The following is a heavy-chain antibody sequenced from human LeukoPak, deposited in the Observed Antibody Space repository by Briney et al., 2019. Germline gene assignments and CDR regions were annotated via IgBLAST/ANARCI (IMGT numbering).Heavy chain of an antibody. D-gene: IGHD6-19*01. V-gene: IGHV3-66*01. CDR3: ARERGSSGWATFGY. CDR2: PFSGGGA. J-gene: IGHJ4*02. CDR1: GFSVSSNY. Sequence: QSGGSLRLSCAASGFSVSSNYMGWVRQAPGRGLEWVSVPFSGGGAYYADSVKGRFTVSRDNSKNTLFLHMNSLRAEDTAIYYCARERGSSGWATFGYWGQGTLVTVSS.